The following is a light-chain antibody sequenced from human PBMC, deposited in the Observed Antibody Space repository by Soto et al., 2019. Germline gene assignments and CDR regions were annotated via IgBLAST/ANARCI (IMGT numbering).Light chain of an antibody. Sequence: EIVLTQSPATLSLSPGERATLSCRASQSVSSSLAWYQQKPGQAPRLLIYDASNRATGIPARFSGSGSGTDFTLTISSLEPEDFATYYCQQHNSYPLTFGGGTKVEIK. CDR1: QSVSSS. V-gene: IGKV3-11*01. J-gene: IGKJ4*01. CDR2: DAS. CDR3: QQHNSYPLT.